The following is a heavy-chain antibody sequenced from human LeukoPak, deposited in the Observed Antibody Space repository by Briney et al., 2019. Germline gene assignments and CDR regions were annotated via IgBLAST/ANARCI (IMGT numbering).Heavy chain of an antibody. CDR3: ARPLMYYYGSETYFWFDP. V-gene: IGHV3-23*01. CDR2: ISGSGGST. D-gene: IGHD3-10*01. Sequence: PGGTLRLSCAASGFTFSSYGMSWVRQAPGKGLEWVSAISGSGGSTYYADSVKGRFTISRDNAKNSLYLQMNSLRAEDTAMYYCARPLMYYYGSETYFWFDPWGQGTLVTVSS. CDR1: GFTFSSYG. J-gene: IGHJ5*02.